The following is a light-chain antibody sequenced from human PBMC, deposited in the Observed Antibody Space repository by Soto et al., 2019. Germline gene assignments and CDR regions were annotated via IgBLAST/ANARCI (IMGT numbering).Light chain of an antibody. CDR3: QQSYSTPIT. Sequence: DLPMTQSPSSLSASVGDRVTITCRASQSISSYLNWYQQKPGKAPKRLIYAASSLQSGVPSRFSGSGSGTDFTLTISSLQPEDFATYYCQQSYSTPITFGQGTRLEIK. CDR2: AAS. J-gene: IGKJ5*01. CDR1: QSISSY. V-gene: IGKV1-39*01.